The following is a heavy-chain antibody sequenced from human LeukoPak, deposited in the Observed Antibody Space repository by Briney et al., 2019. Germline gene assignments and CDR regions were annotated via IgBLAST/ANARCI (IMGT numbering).Heavy chain of an antibody. CDR3: AKAHGGYSWDY. D-gene: IGHD5-12*01. CDR2: ISGDGGST. Sequence: GGSLRLSCVDSGFTFDDYAMHWVRQAPGKGLEWVSLISGDGGSTYYADSVKGRFTISRDNSKNTLYLQMNSLRAEDTAVYYCAKAHGGYSWDYWGQGTLVTVSS. V-gene: IGHV3-43*02. J-gene: IGHJ4*02. CDR1: GFTFDDYA.